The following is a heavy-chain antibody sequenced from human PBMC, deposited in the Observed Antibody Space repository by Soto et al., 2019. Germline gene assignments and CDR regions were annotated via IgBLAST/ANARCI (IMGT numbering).Heavy chain of an antibody. CDR2: ISWNSGSI. V-gene: IGHV3-9*01. CDR3: AAIGWELGRILNDAFDI. J-gene: IGHJ3*02. CDR1: GFTFDDYA. Sequence: EVPLVESGGGLVQPGRSLRLSCAASGFTFDDYAMHWVRQAPGKGLEWVSGISWNSGSIGYADSVKGRFTISRDNAKNSLYLQMNSLRAEDTALYYCAAIGWELGRILNDAFDIWGQGTMVTVSS. D-gene: IGHD1-26*01.